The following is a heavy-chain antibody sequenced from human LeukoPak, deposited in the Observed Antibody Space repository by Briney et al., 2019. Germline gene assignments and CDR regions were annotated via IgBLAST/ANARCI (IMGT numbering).Heavy chain of an antibody. D-gene: IGHD3-10*02. Sequence: GGSLRLSCAASGFTFSSYAMSWVRQAPGKGLEWVSYISSSGSTIYYADSVKGRFTISRDNAKNTLYLQMNSLRAEDTAVYYCAELGITMIGGVWGKGTTVTISS. J-gene: IGHJ6*04. V-gene: IGHV3-48*03. CDR1: GFTFSSYA. CDR2: ISSSGSTI. CDR3: AELGITMIGGV.